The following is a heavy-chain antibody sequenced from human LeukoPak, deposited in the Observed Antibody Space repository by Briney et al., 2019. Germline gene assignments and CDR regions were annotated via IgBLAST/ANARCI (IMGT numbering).Heavy chain of an antibody. CDR1: GYTFTGYY. CDR2: INPNSGGT. Sequence: GASVKVSCKASGYTFTGYYMHWVRQAPGQGLEWMGWINPNSGGTNYAQKFQGRVTMTRDTSISTAYMELSRLRSDDTAVYYCASCTNGVCFGFDYWGQGTLVTVSS. J-gene: IGHJ4*02. CDR3: ASCTNGVCFGFDY. D-gene: IGHD2-8*01. V-gene: IGHV1-2*02.